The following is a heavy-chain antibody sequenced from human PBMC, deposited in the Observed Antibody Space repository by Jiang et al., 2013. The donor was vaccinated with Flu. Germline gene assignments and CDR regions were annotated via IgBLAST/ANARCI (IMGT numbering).Heavy chain of an antibody. D-gene: IGHD2-15*01. CDR2: INPNSGGT. J-gene: IGHJ3*02. V-gene: IGHV1-2*02. Sequence: GAEVKKPGASVKVSCKASGYTFTGYYMHWVRQAPGQGLEWMGWINPNSGGTNYAQKFQGRVTMTRDTSISTAYMELSRLRSDDTAVYYCARDPPPTFSRYCSGGSCYGRAFDIWGQGTMVTVSS. CDR3: ARDPPPTFSRYCSGGSCYGRAFDI. CDR1: GYTFTGYY.